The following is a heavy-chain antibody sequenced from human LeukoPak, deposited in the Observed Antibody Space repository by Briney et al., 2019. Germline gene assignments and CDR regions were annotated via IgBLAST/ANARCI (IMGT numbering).Heavy chain of an antibody. CDR1: GDSITNYY. CDR2: MYYSGSA. CDR3: ARHASSSTSWLPA. D-gene: IGHD2-2*01. Sequence: SETLSLTCTVSGDSITNYYWSWIPHPPGQGLEWIANMYYSGSANYNPSLKSRVTISVDTSKNQFSLKLTSVNAADTALYYCARHASSSTSWLPAWGQGILVTVSS. J-gene: IGHJ5*02. V-gene: IGHV4-59*08.